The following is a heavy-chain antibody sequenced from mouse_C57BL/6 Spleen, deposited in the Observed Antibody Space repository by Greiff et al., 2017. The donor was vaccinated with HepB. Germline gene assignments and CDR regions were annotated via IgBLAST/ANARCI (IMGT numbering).Heavy chain of an antibody. J-gene: IGHJ2*01. Sequence: VQLQQSGAELVRPGASVTLSCKASGYTFTDYEMHWVKQTPVHGLEWIGAIDPETGGTAYNQKFKGKAILTADKSSSTAYMELRSLTSEDSAVYYCTTHYYGSSSQYGDWGQGTTLTVSS. CDR2: IDPETGGT. V-gene: IGHV1-15*01. D-gene: IGHD1-1*01. CDR3: TTHYYGSSSQYGD. CDR1: GYTFTDYE.